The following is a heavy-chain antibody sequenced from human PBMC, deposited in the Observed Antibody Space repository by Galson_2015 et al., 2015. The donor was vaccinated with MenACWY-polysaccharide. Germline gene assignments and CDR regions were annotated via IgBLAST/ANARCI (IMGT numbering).Heavy chain of an antibody. J-gene: IGHJ5*01. CDR1: GFTFTSSA. V-gene: IGHV3-23*01. Sequence: SLRLSCAASGFTFTSSAMSWVRQAPGRGLEWVSAIRSSGTNTYYADSVKGRFTISRDNSKNTLYLQMNSLRAEDTAVFYCAKESSDFLSVAGRFDCWGQGTLVTVSS. CDR2: IRSSGTNT. D-gene: IGHD3-3*01. CDR3: AKESSDFLSVAGRFDC.